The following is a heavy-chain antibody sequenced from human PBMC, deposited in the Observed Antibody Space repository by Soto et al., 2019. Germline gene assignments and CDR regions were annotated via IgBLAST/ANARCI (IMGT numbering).Heavy chain of an antibody. V-gene: IGHV3-73*01. Sequence: GGSLRLSCAASGFTFSGSPMHWVRQASGKGLEWVGRIRSKANSYATAYAASVKGRFIISRDDSKDMAYLQMNSLKTEDTAVYYCTRPWCGDGYKEGFDAFDIWGQGTTVTVSS. CDR3: TRPWCGDGYKEGFDAFDI. D-gene: IGHD5-12*01. CDR1: GFTFSGSP. J-gene: IGHJ3*02. CDR2: IRSKANSYAT.